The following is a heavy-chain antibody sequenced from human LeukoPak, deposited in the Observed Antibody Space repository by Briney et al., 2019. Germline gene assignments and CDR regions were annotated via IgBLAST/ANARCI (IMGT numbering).Heavy chain of an antibody. D-gene: IGHD5-24*01. CDR2: INHSGST. Sequence: SGTLSLTCAVSSGSISSSTWWSWVRQPLGKGLEWIGEINHSGSTHYTPSLKSRVTISVDTSDNKFSLKMISVTAADAAVYYCALGYNDIWELWGRGTLVTVSS. V-gene: IGHV4-4*02. CDR3: ALGYNDIWEL. J-gene: IGHJ4*02. CDR1: SGSISSSTW.